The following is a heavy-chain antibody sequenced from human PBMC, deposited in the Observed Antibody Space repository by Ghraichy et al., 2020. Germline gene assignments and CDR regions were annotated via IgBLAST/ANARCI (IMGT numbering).Heavy chain of an antibody. D-gene: IGHD6-13*01. V-gene: IGHV4-59*01. CDR2: IYYSGST. CDR3: ASYSSSWPYYYGMDV. J-gene: IGHJ6*02. CDR1: GGSISSYY. Sequence: GSLNISCTVSGGSISSYYWSWIRQPPGKGLEWIGYIYYSGSTNYNPSLKSRVTISVDTSKNQFSLKLSSVTAADTAVYYCASYSSSWPYYYGMDVWGQGTTVTVSS.